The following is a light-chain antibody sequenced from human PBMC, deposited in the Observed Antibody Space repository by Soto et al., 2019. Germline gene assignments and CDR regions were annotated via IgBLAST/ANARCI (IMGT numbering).Light chain of an antibody. V-gene: IGKV3-20*01. CDR1: QSVGSD. Sequence: EIVMTQSPATLSVSPGERATLSCRASQSVGSDLAWYQQKPGQAPRLVIYDVSSRTTGIPDRFSGSGSGTDFTLTISRLEPEDFAVYYCQQYGSSPRAFGQGTKVDIK. CDR3: QQYGSSPRA. CDR2: DVS. J-gene: IGKJ1*01.